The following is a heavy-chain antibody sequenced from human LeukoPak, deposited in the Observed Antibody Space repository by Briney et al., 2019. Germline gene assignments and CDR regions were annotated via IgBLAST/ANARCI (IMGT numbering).Heavy chain of an antibody. CDR3: AREKATDAFDI. D-gene: IGHD1-26*01. Sequence: GGSLRLSCAASGFTFSSYWMSWVRQAPGKGLEWVANIRQDGSEKYYVDSVKGRFTISRDNAKNSLYLQMNSLRAEDTAVYYCAREKATDAFDIWGQGKMVTVSS. V-gene: IGHV3-7*01. CDR2: IRQDGSEK. J-gene: IGHJ3*02. CDR1: GFTFSSYW.